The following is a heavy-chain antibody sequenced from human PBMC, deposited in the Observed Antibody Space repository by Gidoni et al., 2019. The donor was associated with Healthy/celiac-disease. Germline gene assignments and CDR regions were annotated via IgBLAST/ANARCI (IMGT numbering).Heavy chain of an antibody. V-gene: IGHV4-39*07. D-gene: IGHD3-22*01. J-gene: IGHJ4*02. Sequence: QLQLQESGPGLVKPSETLSLTCTVSGCSISSSSYYWGWIRQPPGKGLEWIGSIYYSGSTYYNPSLKSRVTISVDTSKNQFSLKLSSVTAADTAVYYCARGRRERIGITMIVVVMGDWVDYWGQGTLVTVSS. CDR2: IYYSGST. CDR1: GCSISSSSYY. CDR3: ARGRRERIGITMIVVVMGDWVDY.